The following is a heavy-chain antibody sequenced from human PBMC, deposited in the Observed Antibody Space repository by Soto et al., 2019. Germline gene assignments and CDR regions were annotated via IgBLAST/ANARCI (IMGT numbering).Heavy chain of an antibody. CDR2: INPILGTA. Sequence: QVQLVQSGAEVKKPGSLVKVSCKASGGTFSSYTINWVRQAPGQGLEWMGRINPILGTANYAQKFQGRVTLTADESTSTAYMELSSLRSEDTAVYYCARSYCSGGTCFHDWFDPWGQGTLVTVSS. V-gene: IGHV1-69*01. CDR3: ARSYCSGGTCFHDWFDP. J-gene: IGHJ5*02. D-gene: IGHD2-15*01. CDR1: GGTFSSYT.